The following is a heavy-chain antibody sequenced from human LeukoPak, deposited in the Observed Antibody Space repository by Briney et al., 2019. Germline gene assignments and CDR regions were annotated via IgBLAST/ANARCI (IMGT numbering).Heavy chain of an antibody. Sequence: SSETLSLTCTVSGGSISSYYWSWIRQPPGKGLEWIGYIYYSGSTNYNPSLKSRVTISVDTSKNQFSLKLSSVTAADTAVYYCARLSRDYDSSGYYGFHYYYGMDVWGQGTTVTVSS. J-gene: IGHJ6*02. CDR2: IYYSGST. D-gene: IGHD3-22*01. CDR1: GGSISSYY. V-gene: IGHV4-59*08. CDR3: ARLSRDYDSSGYYGFHYYYGMDV.